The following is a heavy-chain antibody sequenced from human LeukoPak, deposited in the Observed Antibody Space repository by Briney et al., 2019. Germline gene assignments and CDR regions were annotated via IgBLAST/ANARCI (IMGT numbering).Heavy chain of an antibody. CDR3: ARDLFGVVASYYMDV. Sequence: ASVKVSCKASGYTFTSYGISWVRQAPGQGLEWMGWTSAYNGNTNYAQKLQGRVTMTTDTSTSTAYMELRSLRSDDTAVYYCARDLFGVVASYYMDVWGKGTTVTVSS. CDR1: GYTFTSYG. V-gene: IGHV1-18*01. CDR2: TSAYNGNT. D-gene: IGHD3-22*01. J-gene: IGHJ6*03.